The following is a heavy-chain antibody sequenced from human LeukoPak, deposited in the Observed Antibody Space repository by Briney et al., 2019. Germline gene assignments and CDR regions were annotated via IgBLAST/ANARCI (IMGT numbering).Heavy chain of an antibody. CDR1: GGTFSSYA. CDR2: IIPIFGTA. V-gene: IGHV1-69*13. D-gene: IGHD1-7*01. CDR3: AHPAWSRTYYYGMDV. Sequence: GASVKVSCKASGGTFSSYAISWVRQAPGQGLEWMGGIIPIFGTANYAQKFQGRVTITADESTSTAYMELSSLRFEDTAVYYCAHPAWSRTYYYGMDVWGQGTTVTVSS. J-gene: IGHJ6*02.